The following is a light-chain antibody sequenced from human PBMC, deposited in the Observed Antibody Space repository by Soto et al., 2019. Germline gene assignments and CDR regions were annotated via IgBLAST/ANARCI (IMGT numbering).Light chain of an antibody. J-gene: IGLJ1*01. CDR1: STDIGRYDY. Sequence: QSVLTQPASVSGSPEQSITISCTGTSTDIGRYDYVSWYQQHPGKAPKLMIYDVSNRPSGVSNRFSGSKSGNTASLTISGLQAEDEGDYYCSSYTSSSTYVFGMGTKVXVL. CDR2: DVS. CDR3: SSYTSSSTYV. V-gene: IGLV2-14*01.